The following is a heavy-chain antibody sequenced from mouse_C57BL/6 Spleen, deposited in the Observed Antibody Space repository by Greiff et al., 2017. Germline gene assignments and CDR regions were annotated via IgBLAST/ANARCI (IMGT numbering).Heavy chain of an antibody. J-gene: IGHJ2*01. CDR2: ISDGGSYT. D-gene: IGHD1-1*01. Sequence: EVQLVESGGGLVKPGGSLKLSCAASGFTFSSYAMSWVRQTPEKRLEWVETISDGGSYTYYPDNVKGRFTISRDNAKNTLYLQMSHLKSEDTAMYYCAREGYYGSVLDYWGQGTTLTVSS. CDR3: AREGYYGSVLDY. V-gene: IGHV5-4*01. CDR1: GFTFSSYA.